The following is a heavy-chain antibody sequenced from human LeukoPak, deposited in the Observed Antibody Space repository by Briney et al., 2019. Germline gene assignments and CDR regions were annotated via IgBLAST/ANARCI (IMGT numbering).Heavy chain of an antibody. D-gene: IGHD2-15*01. CDR1: GFTFSGSA. V-gene: IGHV3-73*01. CDR2: IRSKANSYAT. CDR3: TRGSVSGNYYGMDV. J-gene: IGHJ6*02. Sequence: GGSLRLSCVASGFTFSGSAMHWVRRASGKGLEWVGRIRSKANSYATAYTASVEGRFTISRDDSKNTAYLQMNSLKTEDTAVYYCTRGSVSGNYYGMDVWGQGTTVTVSS.